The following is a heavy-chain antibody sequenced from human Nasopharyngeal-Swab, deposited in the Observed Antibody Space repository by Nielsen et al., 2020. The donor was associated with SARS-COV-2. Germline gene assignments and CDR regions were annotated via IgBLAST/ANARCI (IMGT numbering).Heavy chain of an antibody. Sequence: ASVKVSCKASGYTFTSYDINWVRQATRQGLEWMGWMNPNSGNTGYAQKFQGRVTMTRNTSISTAYMELSSLRSEETAVYYCARGIGSSSWIHYYYYYGMDVWGQGTTVTVSS. CDR3: ARGIGSSSWIHYYYYYGMDV. CDR2: MNPNSGNT. D-gene: IGHD6-6*01. V-gene: IGHV1-8*01. J-gene: IGHJ6*02. CDR1: GYTFTSYD.